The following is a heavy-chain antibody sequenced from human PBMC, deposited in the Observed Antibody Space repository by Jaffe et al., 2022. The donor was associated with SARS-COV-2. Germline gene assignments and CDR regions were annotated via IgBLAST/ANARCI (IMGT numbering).Heavy chain of an antibody. Sequence: QVQLQESGPGLVKPSETLSLTCTVSGGSISGFYWSWIRQPPGKALEWIGYVHYSGSTNYNPSLKSRVTISVDASKNQISLRLSSVTAADTAVYYCTRADTSRNDYWGQGTLVTVSS. CDR2: VHYSGST. J-gene: IGHJ4*02. CDR3: TRADTSRNDY. D-gene: IGHD5-18*01. CDR1: GGSISGFY. V-gene: IGHV4-59*01.